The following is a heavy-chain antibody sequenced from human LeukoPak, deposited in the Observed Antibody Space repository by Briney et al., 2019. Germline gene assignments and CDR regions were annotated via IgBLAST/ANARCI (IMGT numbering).Heavy chain of an antibody. Sequence: PSETLSLTCTVSGGSISNYYWSWIRQPPGEGLEWIGYMYFSGTTKYNPSLKSRVTISVDTSENQFSLKLSSVTAADTAVYYCARGRWELPYWGQGTLVTVSS. CDR1: GGSISNYY. CDR3: ARGRWELPY. V-gene: IGHV4-59*12. D-gene: IGHD1-26*01. J-gene: IGHJ4*02. CDR2: MYFSGTT.